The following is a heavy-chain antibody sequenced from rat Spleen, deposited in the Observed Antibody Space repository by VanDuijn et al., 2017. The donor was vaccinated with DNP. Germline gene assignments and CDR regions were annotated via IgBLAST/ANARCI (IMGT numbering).Heavy chain of an antibody. CDR1: GFTFSNYG. V-gene: IGHV5S10*01. CDR2: VVYDGSRT. Sequence: EVQLVESGGGFVQPGRSLKLSCAASGFTFSNYGMAWVRQAPKKGLEWVATVVYDGSRTYYRDSVKGRFTISRDNVKSTLYLQMDSLRSEDTATYYCATFEGRDAWGQGTSVTVSS. CDR3: ATFEGRDA. D-gene: IGHD1-11*01. J-gene: IGHJ4*01.